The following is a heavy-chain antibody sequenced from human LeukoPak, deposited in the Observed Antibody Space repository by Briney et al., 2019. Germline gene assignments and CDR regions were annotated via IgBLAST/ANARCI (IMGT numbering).Heavy chain of an antibody. CDR1: RYTFTGYY. Sequence: GASVKVSCKASRYTFTGYYMHWVRQAPGQGLEWMGWINPNSGGTNYAQKFQGWVTMTRDTSISTAYMELSRLRSDDTAVYYCARATDYCSGGSCHDYFDYWGQGTLVTVSS. J-gene: IGHJ4*02. V-gene: IGHV1-2*04. CDR2: INPNSGGT. CDR3: ARATDYCSGGSCHDYFDY. D-gene: IGHD2-15*01.